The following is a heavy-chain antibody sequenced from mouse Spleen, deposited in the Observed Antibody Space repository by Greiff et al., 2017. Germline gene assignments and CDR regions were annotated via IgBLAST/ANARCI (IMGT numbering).Heavy chain of an antibody. J-gene: IGHJ1*01. CDR1: GYTFTGYW. CDR2: ILPGSGST. Sequence: QVQLQQSGAELMKPGASVKLSCKATGYTFTGYWIEWVKQRPGHGLEWIGEILPGSGSTNYTEKFKGKATFTADTSSNTAYMQLSSLTTEDSAIYYCARRDYDVWYFDVWGAGTTVTVSS. D-gene: IGHD2-4*01. CDR3: ARRDYDVWYFDV. V-gene: IGHV1-9*01.